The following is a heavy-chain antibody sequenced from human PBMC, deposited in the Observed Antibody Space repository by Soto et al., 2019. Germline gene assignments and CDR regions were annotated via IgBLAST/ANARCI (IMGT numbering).Heavy chain of an antibody. J-gene: IGHJ4*02. Sequence: QVQLVQSGAEVKKPGSSVKVSCKASGGTFSSYAISWVRQAPGQGLEWLGGIIPIFGTANYAQKFQGRVTNTADESTGTAYLEMSRLGCEGTAVFFCARASDDRRSRMVAGFDYWGQGTLVTVSS. CDR3: ARASDDRRSRMVAGFDY. CDR1: GGTFSSYA. CDR2: IIPIFGTA. V-gene: IGHV1-69*01. D-gene: IGHD6-19*01.